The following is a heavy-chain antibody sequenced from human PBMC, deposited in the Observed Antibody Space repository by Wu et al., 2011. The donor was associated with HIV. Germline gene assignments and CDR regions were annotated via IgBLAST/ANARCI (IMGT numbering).Heavy chain of an antibody. Sequence: VQLVQSGAEVKKPGATVKISCKVSGYTFSDYYMHWVRQAPGQGLEWMGWINPNSGGTNYAQKFQGRVTMTRDTSISTAYMELSRLRSDDTAVYYCARDWGEGEGGWFDPWGQGTLVTVSS. J-gene: IGHJ5*02. V-gene: IGHV1-2*02. CDR1: GYTFSDYY. CDR3: ARDWGEGEGGWFDP. D-gene: IGHD3-16*01. CDR2: INPNSGGT.